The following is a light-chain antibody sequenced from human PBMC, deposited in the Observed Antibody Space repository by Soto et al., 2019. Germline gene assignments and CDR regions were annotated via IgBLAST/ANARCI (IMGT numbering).Light chain of an antibody. CDR3: QQGYSTPQT. Sequence: DIQMNQSPSSLSASAGDRVTITCRASQGISSHLNWYQQKPGKAPKLLIYAASSLQSGVPSRFSGSGSGTDFTLTINSLQPEDFATYYCQQGYSTPQTFGQGTKVDIK. CDR2: AAS. J-gene: IGKJ1*01. V-gene: IGKV1-39*01. CDR1: QGISSH.